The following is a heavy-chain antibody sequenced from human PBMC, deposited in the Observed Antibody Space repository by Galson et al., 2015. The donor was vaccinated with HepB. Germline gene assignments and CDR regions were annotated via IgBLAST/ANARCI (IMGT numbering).Heavy chain of an antibody. Sequence: SVKVSCKASGYTFTGYYMHWVRQAPGQGLEWMGRINPNSGGTNYAQKFQGRVTMTRDTSISTAYMELSRLRSDDTVVYYCARQRVGSGRAEFDYWGQGTLVTVSS. J-gene: IGHJ4*02. CDR3: ARQRVGSGRAEFDY. V-gene: IGHV1-2*05. D-gene: IGHD6-19*01. CDR1: GYTFTGYY. CDR2: INPNSGGT.